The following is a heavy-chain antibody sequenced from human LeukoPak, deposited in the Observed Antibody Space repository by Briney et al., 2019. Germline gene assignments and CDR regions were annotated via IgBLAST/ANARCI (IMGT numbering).Heavy chain of an antibody. V-gene: IGHV3-30-3*01. CDR2: ISYDGSNK. CDR1: GFTFSDYA. J-gene: IGHJ4*02. CDR3: AKGVDSGGTCYSSMDY. Sequence: PGGSLRLSCAASGFTFSDYAMNWVRQAPGKGLEWVALISYDGSNKYYADSVRGRFTISRDNSKNTLYLQMNSLRAEDTAVYYCAKGVDSGGTCYSSMDYWGQGTLVTVSP. D-gene: IGHD2-15*01.